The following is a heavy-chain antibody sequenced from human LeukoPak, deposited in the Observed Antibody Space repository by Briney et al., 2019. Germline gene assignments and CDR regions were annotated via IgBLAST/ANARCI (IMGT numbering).Heavy chain of an antibody. D-gene: IGHD6-19*01. CDR2: IYHSGST. Sequence: SETLSLTCAVYGGSFSGYYWSWIRQPPGKGLEWIGSIYHSGSTYYNPSLKSRVTISVDTSKNQFSLKLSSVTAADTAVYYCARGSAPSSGWYKVAFDIWGQGTMVTVSS. CDR3: ARGSAPSSGWYKVAFDI. CDR1: GGSFSGYY. V-gene: IGHV4-34*01. J-gene: IGHJ3*02.